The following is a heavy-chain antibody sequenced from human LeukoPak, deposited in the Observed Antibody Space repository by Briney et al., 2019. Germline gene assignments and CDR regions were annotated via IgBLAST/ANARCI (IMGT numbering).Heavy chain of an antibody. CDR2: IIPIFGTA. D-gene: IGHD6-19*01. Sequence: SVKVSCKASGYTFTSYGISWVRQAPGQGLEWMGGIIPIFGTANYAQKFQGRVTITADESTSTAYMELSSLRSEDTAVYYCASPTGYSSGWALYYFDYWGQGTLVTVSS. CDR1: GYTFTSYG. V-gene: IGHV1-69*13. J-gene: IGHJ4*02. CDR3: ASPTGYSSGWALYYFDY.